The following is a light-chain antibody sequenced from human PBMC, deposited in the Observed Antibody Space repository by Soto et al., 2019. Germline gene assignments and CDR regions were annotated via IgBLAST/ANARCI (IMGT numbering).Light chain of an antibody. CDR2: GAS. CDR3: QQYNHWPPYT. CDR1: QSVNVN. V-gene: IGKV3-15*01. J-gene: IGKJ2*01. Sequence: EVVLTQSPATLSLSPGERATLSCRASQSVNVNLAWHQQKPGQAPRLLIYGASTMASGVPARFTGSGSGTEFTLTISSLQSDDFAVYYCQQYNHWPPYTFGQGTTLEIK.